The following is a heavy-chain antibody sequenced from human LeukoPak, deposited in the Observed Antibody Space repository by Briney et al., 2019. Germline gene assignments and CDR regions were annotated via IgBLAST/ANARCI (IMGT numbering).Heavy chain of an antibody. V-gene: IGHV4-61*02. J-gene: IGHJ5*02. D-gene: IGHD3-10*01. CDR2: IYTSGST. Sequence: SETLSLTCTVSGGSISSGSYYWSWIRQPAGKGLEWIGRIYTSGSTNYNPSLKSRVTISVDTSKNQFSLKLSSVTAADTAVYYCARDISYYGSGSYNNWFDPWGQGTLVTVSS. CDR3: ARDISYYGSGSYNNWFDP. CDR1: GGSISSGSYY.